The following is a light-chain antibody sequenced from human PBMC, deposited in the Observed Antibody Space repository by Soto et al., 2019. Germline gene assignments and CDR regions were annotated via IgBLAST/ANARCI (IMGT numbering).Light chain of an antibody. CDR1: QSVSSSH. V-gene: IGKV3-20*01. CDR2: GAS. Sequence: EIVLTQSPATLSLSPGERGTLSCRASQSVSSSHLAWYQQKPGQAPRLLIDGASSRATGIPDRFSGSGSGTDFSLTISRLEPEDFAVYYCQQYGSSPLTFGQGTKLEVK. J-gene: IGKJ1*01. CDR3: QQYGSSPLT.